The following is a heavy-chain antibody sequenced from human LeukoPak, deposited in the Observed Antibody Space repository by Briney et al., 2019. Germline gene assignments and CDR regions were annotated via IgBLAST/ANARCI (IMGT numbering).Heavy chain of an antibody. CDR3: ARQWGDCSSTSCYSAY. CDR1: GYSFASYW. Sequence: GESLKISCRGSGYSFASYWIAWVRQMPGKGLEWMGIIYPGDSDTRYSPSFQGQVTISADKSISTAYLQWSSLKASDTAIYYCARQWGDCSSTSCYSAYWGQGTLVTVSS. D-gene: IGHD2-2*01. V-gene: IGHV5-51*01. CDR2: IYPGDSDT. J-gene: IGHJ4*02.